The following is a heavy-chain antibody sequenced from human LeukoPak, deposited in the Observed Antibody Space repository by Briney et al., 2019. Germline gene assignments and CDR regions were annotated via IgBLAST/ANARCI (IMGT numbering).Heavy chain of an antibody. CDR2: ISYDGSNK. V-gene: IGHV3-30-3*01. J-gene: IGHJ4*02. CDR1: GFTFSTYA. CDR3: ARDKQLFDS. Sequence: GRSLRLSCAASGFTFSTYAMHWLRQAPGKRLKWVAVISYDGSNKYYADSVKGRFTISRDNSKNTLYLQMNSLRAEDTAVYYCARDKQLFDSWGQGTLVTVSS. D-gene: IGHD1-1*01.